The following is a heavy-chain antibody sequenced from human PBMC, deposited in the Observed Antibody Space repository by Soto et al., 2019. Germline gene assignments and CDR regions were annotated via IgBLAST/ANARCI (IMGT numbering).Heavy chain of an antibody. CDR1: GFTFSSYA. CDR3: ARVYCSSTSCSYFDY. Sequence: PGGSLRLSCAASGFTFSSYAMSWVRQAPGKGLEWVSAISGSGGSTYYADSVKGRFTISRDNSKNTLYLQMDSLRAEDTAVYYCARVYCSSTSCSYFDYWGQGTLVTVSS. D-gene: IGHD2-2*01. CDR2: ISGSGGST. J-gene: IGHJ4*02. V-gene: IGHV3-23*01.